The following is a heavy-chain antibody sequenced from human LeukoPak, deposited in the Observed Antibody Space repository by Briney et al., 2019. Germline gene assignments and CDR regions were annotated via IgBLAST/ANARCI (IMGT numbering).Heavy chain of an antibody. D-gene: IGHD2-2*01. CDR1: GGSISSGGYY. CDR3: ARGGYQLLSIDY. CDR2: IYYSGST. V-gene: IGHV4-31*03. Sequence: PSETLSLTCTVSGGSISSGGYYWSWIRQHPGKGLEWIGYIYYSGSTYYNPSLKSRVTISVDTSKNQFSLELSSVTAADTAVYYCARGGYQLLSIDYWGQGTLVTVSS. J-gene: IGHJ4*02.